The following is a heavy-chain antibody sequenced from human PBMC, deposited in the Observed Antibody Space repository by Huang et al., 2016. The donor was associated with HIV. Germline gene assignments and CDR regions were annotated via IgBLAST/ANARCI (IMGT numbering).Heavy chain of an antibody. CDR3: ARESAASRYFDY. J-gene: IGHJ4*02. CDR2: IFYGGST. Sequence: QVQLQESGPGLVKPSETLSLTCAVSGDSISSQYWSWIRQPPGTGLEWIGSIFYGGSTNYNPALKSRVTMSVDTSKNRFALKLTSVTAADTAVYYCARESAASRYFDYWGLGTLVAVSS. CDR1: GDSISSQY. V-gene: IGHV4-59*11.